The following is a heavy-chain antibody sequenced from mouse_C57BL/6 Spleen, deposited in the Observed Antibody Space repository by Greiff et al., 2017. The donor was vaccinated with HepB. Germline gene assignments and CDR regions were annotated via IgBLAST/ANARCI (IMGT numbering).Heavy chain of an antibody. CDR1: GYTFTSYW. CDR2: INPNNGGT. V-gene: IGHV1-53*01. D-gene: IGHD3-3*01. CDR3: ARRAHFDY. J-gene: IGHJ2*01. Sequence: QVQLQQPGAELVKPGASVKLSCKASGYTFTSYWMHWVKQRPGRGLEWIGDINPNNGGTSYNQKFKGKATLTVDKSSSTAYMELRSLTSEDSAVYYCARRAHFDYWGQGTTLTVSS.